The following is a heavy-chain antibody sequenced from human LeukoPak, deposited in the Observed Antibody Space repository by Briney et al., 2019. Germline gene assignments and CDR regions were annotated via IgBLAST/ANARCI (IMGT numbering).Heavy chain of an antibody. CDR3: ATAGYSSDWYYFDY. V-gene: IGHV5-51*01. CDR1: GYKFTNYW. J-gene: IGHJ4*02. CDR2: IYPGDFDT. D-gene: IGHD6-19*01. Sequence: GESLKISCKGSGYKFTNYWIGWVRQFPGKGLEWMGLIYPGDFDTKYSPSFQGQVTISADILISTAYLQWSSLKASDTAMYYCATAGYSSDWYYFDYWGQGTLVTVSS.